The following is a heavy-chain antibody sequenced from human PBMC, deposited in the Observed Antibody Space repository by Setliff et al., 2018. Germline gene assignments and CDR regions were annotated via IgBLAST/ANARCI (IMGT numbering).Heavy chain of an antibody. V-gene: IGHV4-39*07. CDR3: ARRATYYNFWSGYYDY. CDR1: GGSISSSSYY. J-gene: IGHJ4*02. D-gene: IGHD3-3*01. CDR2: IYYSGST. Sequence: SETLSLTCTVSGGSISSSSYYWGWIRQPPGRGLEWIGSIYYSGSTYYNPSLKSRVTISVDTSKNQFSLKLSSVTAADTAVYYCARRATYYNFWSGYYDYWGQGTLVTVSS.